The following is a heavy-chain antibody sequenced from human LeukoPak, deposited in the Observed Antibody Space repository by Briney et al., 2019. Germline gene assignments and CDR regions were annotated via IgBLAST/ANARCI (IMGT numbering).Heavy chain of an antibody. CDR1: GFNFSYSW. Sequence: GGSLRLSCAASGFNFSYSWMSWVRQAPGKGLEWVANIKEDGSETYYADSVMGRYTISRDNAENSLFLQMTSLRGEDTAVYFCARRTTIFPRRYFFDYWGQGTLVTVSS. CDR2: IKEDGSET. V-gene: IGHV3-7*01. D-gene: IGHD3-3*01. CDR3: ARRTTIFPRRYFFDY. J-gene: IGHJ4*02.